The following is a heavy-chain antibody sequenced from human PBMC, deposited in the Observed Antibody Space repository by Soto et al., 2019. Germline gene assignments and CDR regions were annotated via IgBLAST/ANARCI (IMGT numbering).Heavy chain of an antibody. CDR2: IYYSGST. CDR3: ARWSYYDSSGERYFDL. V-gene: IGHV4-31*03. CDR1: GGSISSGGYY. J-gene: IGHJ2*01. D-gene: IGHD3-22*01. Sequence: QVQLQESGPGLVKPSQTLSLTCTVSGGSISSGGYYWSWIRQHPGKGLEWIGYIYYSGSTYYNPSHKGRVTISVDTSKNQFSLKPSSVTAADTAVYYCARWSYYDSSGERYFDLWGRGTLVTVSS.